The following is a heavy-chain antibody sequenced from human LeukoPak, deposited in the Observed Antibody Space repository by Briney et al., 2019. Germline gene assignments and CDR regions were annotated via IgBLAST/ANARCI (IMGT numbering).Heavy chain of an antibody. CDR3: ARQPYSSGWYGGFDI. CDR2: IYYSAST. J-gene: IGHJ3*02. V-gene: IGHV4-59*08. D-gene: IGHD6-19*01. CDR1: GGSISSYY. Sequence: SETLSLTCTVSGGSISSYYWSWLRQPPGKGLEWIGYIYYSASTNYNPSLKSRVTISVDTSKNQFSLKLSSVTAADTAVYYCARQPYSSGWYGGFDIWGQGTMVTVSS.